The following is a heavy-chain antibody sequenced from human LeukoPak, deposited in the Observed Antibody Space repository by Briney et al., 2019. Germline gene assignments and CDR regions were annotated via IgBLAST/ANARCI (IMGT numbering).Heavy chain of an antibody. D-gene: IGHD1-7*01. J-gene: IGHJ5*02. Sequence: SGGSLRLSCAASGFTFSSYSMNWVRQAPGKGLEWASVIYSGGSTYYADSVKGRFTISRDNSKNTLYLQMNSLRAEDTAVYYCARANWNFDWFDPWGQGTLVTVSS. V-gene: IGHV3-53*01. CDR3: ARANWNFDWFDP. CDR2: IYSGGST. CDR1: GFTFSSYS.